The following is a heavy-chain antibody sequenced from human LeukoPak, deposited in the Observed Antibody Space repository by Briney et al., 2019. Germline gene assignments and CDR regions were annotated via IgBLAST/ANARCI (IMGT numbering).Heavy chain of an antibody. V-gene: IGHV4-59*01. D-gene: IGHD6-19*01. Sequence: SETLSLTCTVSGGSISSYYWSWIRQPPGKGLEWIGYIYYSGSTNYNPSLKSRVTISVTSKNQFSLKLSSVAAADTAVYFCAREVSVAGNNWFDPWGQGALVTVSS. CDR1: GGSISSYY. CDR3: AREVSVAGNNWFDP. CDR2: IYYSGST. J-gene: IGHJ5*02.